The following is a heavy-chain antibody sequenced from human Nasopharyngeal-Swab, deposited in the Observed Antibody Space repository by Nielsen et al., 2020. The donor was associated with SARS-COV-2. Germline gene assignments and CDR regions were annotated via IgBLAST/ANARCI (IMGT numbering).Heavy chain of an antibody. CDR2: VFYTGT. D-gene: IGHD4-17*01. V-gene: IGHV4-39*07. CDR3: VRDESGDYLGLPFDS. J-gene: IGHJ4*02. CDR1: GASISNRTYY. Sequence: SETPSLTCSVSGASISNRTYYWGWIRQSPEKGLQWIGTVFYTGTYYNPSLQSRVTISVDMSKNQFSLKLTSVTAADTAVYYCVRDESGDYLGLPFDSWGPGTLVTVSS.